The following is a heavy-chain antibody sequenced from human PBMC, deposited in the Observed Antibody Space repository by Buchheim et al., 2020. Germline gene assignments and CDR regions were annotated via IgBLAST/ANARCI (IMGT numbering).Heavy chain of an antibody. CDR1: GDSIRAYN. CDR3: AREPYSSGWYFDY. CDR2: ISSSGNT. J-gene: IGHJ4*02. Sequence: QLQLQESGPGLVKPSETLSLTCTVSGDSIRAYNWNWIRQPPGKGLEWIGYISSSGNTNYNPSLKNRLTMSVDTSKNQFSLKLSSVTAADTATYYCAREPYSSGWYFDYWGQGSL. V-gene: IGHV4-59*01. D-gene: IGHD6-19*01.